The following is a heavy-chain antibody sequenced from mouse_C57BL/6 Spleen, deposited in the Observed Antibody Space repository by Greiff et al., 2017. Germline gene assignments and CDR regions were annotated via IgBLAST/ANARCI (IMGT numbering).Heavy chain of an antibody. V-gene: IGHV1-50*01. J-gene: IGHJ2*01. D-gene: IGHD1-1*01. CDR2: IDPSDSYT. CDR3: ARRSYYYGTNFDD. Sequence: VQLQQPGAELVKPGASVKLSCKASGYTFTSYWMQWVKQRPGQGLEWIGEIDPSDSYTNYNQKFKGKATLTVDTSSSTAYMQLSSLTSEDSAVYYCARRSYYYGTNFDDWGQGTTLTVSS. CDR1: GYTFTSYW.